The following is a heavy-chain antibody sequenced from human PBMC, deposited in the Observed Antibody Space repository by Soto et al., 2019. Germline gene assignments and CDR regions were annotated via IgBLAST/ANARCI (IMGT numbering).Heavy chain of an antibody. D-gene: IGHD5-12*01. CDR1: GGSISSGGYY. CDR2: IYYSGST. CDR3: ARGRGIVATINRSLSFDY. J-gene: IGHJ4*02. Sequence: SETLSLTCTVSGGSISSGGYYWSWIRQHPGKGLEWIGYIYYSGSTYYNPSLKSRVTISVDTSKNQFSLKLSSVTAADTAVYYCARGRGIVATINRSLSFDYWGKGTLVTVSS. V-gene: IGHV4-31*03.